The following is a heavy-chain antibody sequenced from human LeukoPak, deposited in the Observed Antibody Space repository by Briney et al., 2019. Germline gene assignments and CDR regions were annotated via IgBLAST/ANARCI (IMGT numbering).Heavy chain of an antibody. Sequence: ASVKVSCKASGYTFTGYYMHWVRQAPGQGLEWMGWINPNSGGTNYAQDFHGRVTMTRDTSISTAYMELSRLSSDDTAVYYCPRAGDSGNLAWGQGTLVTVSS. J-gene: IGHJ5*02. V-gene: IGHV1-2*02. D-gene: IGHD1-26*01. CDR1: GYTFTGYY. CDR3: PRAGDSGNLA. CDR2: INPNSGGT.